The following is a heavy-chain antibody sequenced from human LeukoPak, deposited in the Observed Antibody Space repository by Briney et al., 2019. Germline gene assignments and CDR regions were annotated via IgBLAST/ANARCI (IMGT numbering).Heavy chain of an antibody. V-gene: IGHV3-74*01. CDR3: VSFYVTY. D-gene: IGHD2/OR15-2a*01. CDR2: INTDGSTT. CDR1: GFTFSDYW. J-gene: IGHJ4*02. Sequence: PGGSLRLSCAASGFTFSDYWMHWVRQAPGKGLMGVSRINTDGSTTTYADSVKGRFTISKDNAKNTVYLQMNSLRAEDTAVYYCVSFYVTYWGRGTLVTVSS.